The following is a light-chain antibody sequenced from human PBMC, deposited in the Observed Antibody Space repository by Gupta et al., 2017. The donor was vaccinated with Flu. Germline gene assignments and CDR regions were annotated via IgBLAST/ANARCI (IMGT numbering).Light chain of an antibody. Sequence: DIQMTQSPSSLSASVGDRVTITCRASQDIGNDLGWYQQQPGKAPKRLIYAASSLQRGVPSRFSGSGSGTEFTLTISSLQSDDFAIYYCRQHNSYPRTFGQGTKVEIK. CDR2: AAS. CDR1: QDIGND. J-gene: IGKJ1*01. V-gene: IGKV1-17*01. CDR3: RQHNSYPRT.